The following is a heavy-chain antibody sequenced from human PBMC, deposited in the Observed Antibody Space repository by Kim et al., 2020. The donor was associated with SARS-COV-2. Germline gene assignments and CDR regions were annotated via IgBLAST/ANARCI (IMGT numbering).Heavy chain of an antibody. CDR2: ISGSGDST. D-gene: IGHD6-13*01. CDR1: GFTFSSYA. V-gene: IGHV3-23*01. Sequence: GGSLRLSCAASGFTFSSYAMSWVRQSPGKGLEWVSAISGSGDSTNYADSVKGRFTISRDNSKNMLYVQMNSLRAEDTAIYYCAKNPGSRWPNYFDYWGQGTLVTVSS. CDR3: AKNPGSRWPNYFDY. J-gene: IGHJ4*02.